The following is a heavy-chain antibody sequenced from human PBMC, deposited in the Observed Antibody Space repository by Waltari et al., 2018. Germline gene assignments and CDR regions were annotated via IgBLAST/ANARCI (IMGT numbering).Heavy chain of an antibody. CDR1: GFTFSSYA. J-gene: IGHJ3*02. Sequence: QVQLVESGGGVVQPGRSLRLSCAASGFTFSSYAMHWVRQAPGKGLEWVAVISYDGSNKYYADSVKGRFTISRDNSKNTLYLQMNSLRAEDTAVYYCAREYCSGGSCPDAFDIWGQGTMVTVSS. D-gene: IGHD2-15*01. CDR3: AREYCSGGSCPDAFDI. CDR2: ISYDGSNK. V-gene: IGHV3-30-3*01.